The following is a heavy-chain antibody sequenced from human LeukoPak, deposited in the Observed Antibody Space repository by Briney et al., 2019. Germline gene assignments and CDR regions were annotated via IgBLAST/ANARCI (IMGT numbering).Heavy chain of an antibody. J-gene: IGHJ6*03. D-gene: IGHD6-13*01. CDR3: ARDSKAAAGSMDV. CDR1: GYTFTSYY. CDR2: INPSGGST. Sequence: ASVKVSCKASGYTFTSYYMHWVRQAPGQGLECVGIINPSGGSTSYAQKFQGRVTMTRDMSTSTVYMELSSLRSEDTAVYYCARDSKAAAGSMDVWGKGTTVTVSS. V-gene: IGHV1-46*01.